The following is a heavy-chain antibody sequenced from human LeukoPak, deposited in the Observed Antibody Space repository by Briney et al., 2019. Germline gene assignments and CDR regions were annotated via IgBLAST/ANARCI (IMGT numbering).Heavy chain of an antibody. V-gene: IGHV4-34*01. J-gene: IGHJ5*02. CDR1: GGSFSGYC. CDR3: ARVRYYDYVWGSYRRNWFDP. Sequence: SETLSLTCAVYGGSFSGYCWSWIRQPPGKGLEWIGEINHSGSTNYNPSLKSRVTISVDTSKNQFSLKLSSVTAADTAVYYCARVRYYDYVWGSYRRNWFDPWGQGTLVTVSS. D-gene: IGHD3-16*02. CDR2: INHSGST.